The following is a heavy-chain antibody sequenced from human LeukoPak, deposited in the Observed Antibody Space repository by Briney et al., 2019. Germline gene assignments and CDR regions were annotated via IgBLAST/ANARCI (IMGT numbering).Heavy chain of an antibody. CDR2: SIPIFGIA. V-gene: IGHV1-69*04. CDR1: GGTFSSYA. CDR3: APYYYGSGSYYQPVDY. J-gene: IGHJ4*02. Sequence: WASVKVSCKASGGTFSSYAISWVRQAPGQGLEWMGRSIPIFGIANYAQKFQGRVTITADKSTSTAYMELSSLRSEDTAVYYCAPYYYGSGSYYQPVDYWGQGTLVTVSS. D-gene: IGHD3-10*01.